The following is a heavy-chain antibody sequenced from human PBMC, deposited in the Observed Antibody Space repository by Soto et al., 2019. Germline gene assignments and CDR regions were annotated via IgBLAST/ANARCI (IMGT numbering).Heavy chain of an antibody. CDR1: SGSISSSNW. CDR2: IYHSGST. Sequence: SETLSLTCAVSSGSISSSNWWSWVRQPPGKGLEWIGEIYHSGSTNYNPSLKSRVTISVDKSKNQFSLKLSSVTAADTAVYYCARTDFWSGRDGFDYWGQGTLVTVSS. D-gene: IGHD3-3*01. CDR3: ARTDFWSGRDGFDY. V-gene: IGHV4-4*02. J-gene: IGHJ4*02.